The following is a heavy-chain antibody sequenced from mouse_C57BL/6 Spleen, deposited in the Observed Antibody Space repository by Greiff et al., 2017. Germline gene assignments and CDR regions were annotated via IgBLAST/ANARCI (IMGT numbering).Heavy chain of an antibody. J-gene: IGHJ2*01. V-gene: IGHV1-85*01. CDR1: GYTFTSYD. D-gene: IGHD2-4*01. Sequence: QVHVKQSGPELVKPGASVKLSCKASGYTFTSYDINWVKQRPGQGLEWSGWIYPRDGSPKYNEKFKGQATLTVDTSSSTTYMELHSLTSEDSAVYFCARLWITTYFDYWGQGTTLTVSS. CDR2: IYPRDGSP. CDR3: ARLWITTYFDY.